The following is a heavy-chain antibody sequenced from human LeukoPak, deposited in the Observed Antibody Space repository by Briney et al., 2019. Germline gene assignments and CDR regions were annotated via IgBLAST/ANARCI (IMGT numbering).Heavy chain of an antibody. D-gene: IGHD3-3*01. CDR3: ARSGVVSYYYYGMDV. Sequence: GESLKISCKGSGYSFTSYWIGWVRQMPGKGLEWMGIIYPGDSDTRYSPSFQGQVTISADKSISTAYLQWSSLKASDTAMYYCARSGVVSYYYYGMDVWGQGTTVTVSS. CDR1: GYSFTSYW. V-gene: IGHV5-51*01. J-gene: IGHJ6*02. CDR2: IYPGDSDT.